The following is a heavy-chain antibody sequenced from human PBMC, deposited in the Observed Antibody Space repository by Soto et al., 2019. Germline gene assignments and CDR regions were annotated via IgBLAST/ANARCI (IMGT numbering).Heavy chain of an antibody. Sequence: EVQLVESGGGLVQPGGSLRLSCAASGFTVSSNYMSWVRQAPGKGLEWVSVIYSGGSTYYADSVKGRFTISRDNSKNTLYLQMNSLRAEDTAVYYCASLQLKPTTGHYWGQGTLVTVSS. CDR1: GFTVSSNY. J-gene: IGHJ4*02. V-gene: IGHV3-66*01. D-gene: IGHD4-17*01. CDR3: ASLQLKPTTGHY. CDR2: IYSGGST.